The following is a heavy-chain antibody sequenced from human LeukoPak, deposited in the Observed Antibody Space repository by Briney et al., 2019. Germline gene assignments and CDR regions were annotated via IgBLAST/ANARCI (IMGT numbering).Heavy chain of an antibody. CDR2: IHYSGST. CDR1: GGSVSGYY. CDR3: ATENGFNDY. V-gene: IGHV4-59*02. Sequence: KPSETLSLTCTVSGGSVSGYYWSWIRQPPGKGLQWIGYIHYSGSTNYNPSLKSRLTISLDTSKNQFSLKLSSVTAADTAVYYCATENGFNDYWGQGTLVTVSS. D-gene: IGHD2-8*01. J-gene: IGHJ4*02.